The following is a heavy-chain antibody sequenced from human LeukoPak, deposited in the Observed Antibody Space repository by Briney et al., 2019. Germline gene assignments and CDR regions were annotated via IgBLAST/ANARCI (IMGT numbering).Heavy chain of an antibody. J-gene: IGHJ4*02. D-gene: IGHD1-26*01. V-gene: IGHV3-23*01. CDR1: GFTFTSYA. CDR3: AKAHGGSYHSGID. CDR2: ISGSGGST. Sequence: PGGSLRLSCAASGFTFTSYAMNWVRQAPGKGLEWVSGISGSGGSTYYADPVKGRFSISRDNFKNTLYLQLNSLRVEDTAVYYCAKAHGGSYHSGIDWGQGTLVIVSS.